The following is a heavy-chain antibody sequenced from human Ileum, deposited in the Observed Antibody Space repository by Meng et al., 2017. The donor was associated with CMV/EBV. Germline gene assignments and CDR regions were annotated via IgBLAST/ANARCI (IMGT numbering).Heavy chain of an antibody. V-gene: IGHV4-59*01. CDR3: ARTRTSGHFDA. CDR1: GDSISGYY. D-gene: IGHD1-14*01. J-gene: IGHJ4*02. CDR2: IHYSGST. Sequence: SETLSLTCTVSGDSISGYYWSWVRQAPEKALEWIEYIHYSGSTKYNPSLESRVTISVDTSKNQFSLRLNSVTAADTAVYYCARTRTSGHFDAWGPGTRVTVSS.